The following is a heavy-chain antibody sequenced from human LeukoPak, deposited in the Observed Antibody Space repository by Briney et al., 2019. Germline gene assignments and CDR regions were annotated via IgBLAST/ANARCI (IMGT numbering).Heavy chain of an antibody. CDR1: GASISTGEFY. CDR2: IYYGGST. V-gene: IGHV4-31*03. Sequence: SETLSLTCTVSGASISTGEFYWTWIRQHPVKGLEWIGYIYYGGSTYYNPSLQSRVIISIDTSKNQFSLSLRSVTAADTAVYYCARRSGYGYDSWFDPWGQGTLVTVSS. D-gene: IGHD5-18*01. CDR3: ARRSGYGYDSWFDP. J-gene: IGHJ5*02.